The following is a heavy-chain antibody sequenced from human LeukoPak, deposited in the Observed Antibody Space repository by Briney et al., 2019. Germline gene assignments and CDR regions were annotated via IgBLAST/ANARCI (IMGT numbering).Heavy chain of an antibody. CDR1: GFTFSSYV. D-gene: IGHD6-19*01. CDR2: ISGSGGST. Sequence: GGSLRLSCAASGFTFSSYVMSWVRQAPGKGLEWVSVISGSGGSTYYADSVKGRFTISRDNSKNTLYLQMNSLRAEDTAVYYCAKDYSSGWYLWDYWGQGTLVTVSS. V-gene: IGHV3-23*01. J-gene: IGHJ4*02. CDR3: AKDYSSGWYLWDY.